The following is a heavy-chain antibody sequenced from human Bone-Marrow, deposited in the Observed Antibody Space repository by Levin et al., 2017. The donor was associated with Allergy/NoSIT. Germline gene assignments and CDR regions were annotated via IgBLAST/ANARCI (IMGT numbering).Heavy chain of an antibody. J-gene: IGHJ4*02. CDR1: GLTFSSYA. Sequence: RGESLKISCTLSGLTFSSYAMGWVRQAPGKGLEWVSAISGSGASTYDADFVKGRFAISRDNLVNTVYLQMNNLRREDTAVYYCAKGIDYGDYEFDSWGQGTLVSVSS. D-gene: IGHD4-17*01. V-gene: IGHV3-23*01. CDR2: ISGSGAST. CDR3: AKGIDYGDYEFDS.